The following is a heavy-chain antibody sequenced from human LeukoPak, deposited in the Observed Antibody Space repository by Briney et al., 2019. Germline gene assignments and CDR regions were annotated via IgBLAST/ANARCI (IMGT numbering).Heavy chain of an antibody. D-gene: IGHD2-8*01. V-gene: IGHV3-73*01. CDR2: IRSKANSYAT. J-gene: IGHJ5*02. CDR1: GFTFSGSA. CDR3: TLQDIVLMVYANH. Sequence: GGSLRLSCAASGFTFSGSAMHWVRQASGKGLEWVGRIRSKANSYATAYATSVKGRFTISRDDSKNTAYLQMNSLKTEDTAVYYCTLQDIVLMVYANHWGQGTLVTVSS.